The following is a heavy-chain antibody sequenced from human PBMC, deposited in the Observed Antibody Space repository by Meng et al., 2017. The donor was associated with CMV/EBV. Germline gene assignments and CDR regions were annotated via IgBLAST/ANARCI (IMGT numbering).Heavy chain of an antibody. CDR3: ARRIGDIVVVPAAIHASQNWFDP. CDR1: GGSISSSSYY. V-gene: IGHV4-39*01. J-gene: IGHJ5*02. D-gene: IGHD2-2*02. CDR2: IYYSGST. Sequence: SETLSLTCTVSGGSISSSSYYWGWIRQPPGKGLEWIGSIYYSGSTYYNPSLKSRVTISVDMSKNQFSLKLSSVTAADTAVYYCARRIGDIVVVPAAIHASQNWFDPWGQGTLVTVSS.